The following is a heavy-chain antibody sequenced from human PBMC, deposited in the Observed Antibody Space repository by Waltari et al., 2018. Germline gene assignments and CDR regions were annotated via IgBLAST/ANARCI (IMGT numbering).Heavy chain of an antibody. CDR3: ARGRRVRGVIRIVLDY. J-gene: IGHJ4*02. CDR2: MNPNSGNT. V-gene: IGHV1-8*01. Sequence: QVQLVQSGAEVKKPGASVKVSCKASGYTFTSYDINWVRQAPGQGLEWMGWMNPNSGNTGYAQKFQGRVTMTRNTSISTAYMELSSLRSEDTAVYYCARGRRVRGVIRIVLDYWGQGTLVTVSS. CDR1: GYTFTSYD. D-gene: IGHD3-10*01.